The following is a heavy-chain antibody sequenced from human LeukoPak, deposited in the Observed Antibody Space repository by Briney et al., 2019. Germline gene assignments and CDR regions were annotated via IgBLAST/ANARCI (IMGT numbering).Heavy chain of an antibody. D-gene: IGHD1-26*01. Sequence: ASVKVSCKASGYTFTSYYMHWVRQAPGKGLEWMGGFDPEDGETIYAQKFQGRVTMTEDTSTDTAYMELSSLRSEDTAVYYCATWHSGSYWAYYFDYWGQGTLVTVSS. CDR1: GYTFTSYY. CDR3: ATWHSGSYWAYYFDY. V-gene: IGHV1-24*01. CDR2: FDPEDGET. J-gene: IGHJ4*02.